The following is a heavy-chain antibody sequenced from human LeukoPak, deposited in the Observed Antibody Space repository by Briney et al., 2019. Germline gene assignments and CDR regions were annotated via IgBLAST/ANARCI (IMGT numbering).Heavy chain of an antibody. CDR3: ARVPSAFLGARDFYYYMDV. V-gene: IGHV3-7*01. Sequence: GGSLRLSCAASGFTFSSYWMSWVRQAPGKGPEWVANIKQDGSEKYYVDSVKGRFTISRDNAKNSLYLQMNSLRAEDTAVYYCARVPSAFLGARDFYYYMDVWGKGTTVTVSS. CDR1: GFTFSSYW. J-gene: IGHJ6*03. CDR2: IKQDGSEK. D-gene: IGHD3-3*02.